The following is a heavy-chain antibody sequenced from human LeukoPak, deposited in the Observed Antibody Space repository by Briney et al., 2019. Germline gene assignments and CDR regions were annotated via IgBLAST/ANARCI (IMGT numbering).Heavy chain of an antibody. V-gene: IGHV4-59*08. CDR3: ARHPTYYYDSSGYSRGYFDY. Sequence: PSETLSLTCTVSGDSISTYYWSWIRQPPGKGLEWIGYIYYSGSTNYNPSLKSRVTISVDTSKNQFSLKLSSVTAADTAMYYCARHPTYYYDSSGYSRGYFDYWGQGTLVTVSS. J-gene: IGHJ4*02. CDR1: GDSISTYY. CDR2: IYYSGST. D-gene: IGHD3-22*01.